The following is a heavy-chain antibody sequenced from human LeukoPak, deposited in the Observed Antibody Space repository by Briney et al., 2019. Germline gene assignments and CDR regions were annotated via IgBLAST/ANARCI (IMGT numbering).Heavy chain of an antibody. Sequence: GGSLRLSYAASGFTFSSYWMSWVRQAPGKGLEWVANIKQDGSEKYYVDSVKGRFTISRDNAKNSLYLQMNSLRAEDTAVYYCARGGRRYYYDSSGYYPADYWGQGTLVTVSS. D-gene: IGHD3-22*01. CDR1: GFTFSSYW. CDR3: ARGGRRYYYDSSGYYPADY. V-gene: IGHV3-7*01. J-gene: IGHJ4*02. CDR2: IKQDGSEK.